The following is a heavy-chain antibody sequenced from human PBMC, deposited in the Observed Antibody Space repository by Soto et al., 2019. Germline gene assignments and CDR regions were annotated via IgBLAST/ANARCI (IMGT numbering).Heavy chain of an antibody. J-gene: IGHJ5*02. CDR2: IIPIFGTA. D-gene: IGHD6-6*01. CDR3: ARDRATYSSLSGGFNWFDP. CDR1: GGTFSSYA. V-gene: IGHV1-69*13. Sequence: GASVKVSCKASGGTFSSYAISWVRQAPGQGLEWMGGIIPIFGTANYAQKFQGRVTITADESTSTAYMELSSLRSEDTAVYYCARDRATYSSLSGGFNWFDPWGQGPLVTVSS.